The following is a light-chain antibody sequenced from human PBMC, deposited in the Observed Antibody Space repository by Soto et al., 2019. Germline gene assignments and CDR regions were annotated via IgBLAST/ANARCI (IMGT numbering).Light chain of an antibody. CDR1: SSDVGGYNY. Sequence: QSVLTQPPSASGSPGQSVTISCTGTSSDVGGYNYVSWYQQHPGKAPKVMIYEVSKRPSGVPDRFSGSKSGNTASLTVSGLQAEDEDDYYCSSYAGRNSVVFGGGTKLTVL. CDR2: EVS. V-gene: IGLV2-8*01. J-gene: IGLJ2*01. CDR3: SSYAGRNSVV.